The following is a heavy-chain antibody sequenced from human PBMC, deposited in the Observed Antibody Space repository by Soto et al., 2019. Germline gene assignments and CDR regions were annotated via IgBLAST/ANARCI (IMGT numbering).Heavy chain of an antibody. CDR1: GLTFSIYA. J-gene: IGHJ4*02. D-gene: IGHD6-13*01. CDR2: LSYDGSKI. Sequence: QVQLVESGGGVVQPRTSLRLSCAVSGLTFSIYAMHWVRKAPGKGLEWVAVLSYDGSKIYYADSVKGRFTISRDNSKNTLYLQMNSLRAEDTAVYYCASGHTSSWYYSGYWGQGTLVTVSS. V-gene: IGHV3-30-3*01. CDR3: ASGHTSSWYYSGY.